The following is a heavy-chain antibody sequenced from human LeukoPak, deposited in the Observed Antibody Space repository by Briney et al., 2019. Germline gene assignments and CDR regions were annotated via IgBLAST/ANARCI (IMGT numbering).Heavy chain of an antibody. D-gene: IGHD3-10*01. V-gene: IGHV3-23*01. J-gene: IGHJ4*02. Sequence: GGSLRHSCAASGFTFSSYAMSWVRQAPGKGLKWVSAISGSGGSTYYADSVKGRFTISRDNSKNTLYLQMTSLRAEDTAVYYCAKDNPVRGVIISDYWGQGTLVTVSS. CDR3: AKDNPVRGVIISDY. CDR1: GFTFSSYA. CDR2: ISGSGGST.